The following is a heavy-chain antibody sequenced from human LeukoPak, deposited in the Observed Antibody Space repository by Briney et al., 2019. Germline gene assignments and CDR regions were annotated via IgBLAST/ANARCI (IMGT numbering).Heavy chain of an antibody. CDR1: GFALSSHW. Sequence: GGSLRLSCAASGFALSSHWMTWVRQVPGRGPEWVANVNRDGSETYYLDSVKGRFAISKDNAKNSLYLQMNSLRAEDTALYHCARNNGMDVWGQGTTVIVSS. CDR2: VNRDGSET. V-gene: IGHV3-7*03. J-gene: IGHJ6*02. CDR3: ARNNGMDV.